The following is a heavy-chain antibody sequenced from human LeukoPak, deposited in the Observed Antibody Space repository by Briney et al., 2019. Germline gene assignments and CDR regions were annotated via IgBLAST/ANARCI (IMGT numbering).Heavy chain of an antibody. CDR3: ARDQKNRYGDIDY. CDR1: GYTFTGYY. D-gene: IGHD4-17*01. Sequence: ASVKVSCKASGYTFTGYYMHWVRQAPGQGLEWMGWISAYNGNTNYAQKLQGRVTMTTDTSTSTAYMELRSLRSDDTAVYYCARDQKNRYGDIDYWGQGTLVTVSS. J-gene: IGHJ4*02. CDR2: ISAYNGNT. V-gene: IGHV1-18*04.